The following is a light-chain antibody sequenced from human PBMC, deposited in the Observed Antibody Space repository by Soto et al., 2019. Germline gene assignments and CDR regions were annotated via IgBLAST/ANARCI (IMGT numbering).Light chain of an antibody. J-gene: IGLJ1*01. CDR1: SSDVGGYNY. CDR3: SSYRSSSKRV. V-gene: IGLV2-14*03. Sequence: QSALTQPASVSGSPGQSITISCTGTSSDVGGYNYVSWYQQHPGKAPKLIIYDVSNRPSGVSNRFSGSKSGNTASLTISGLQDADEADYYCSSYRSSSKRVFGTGTKVTVL. CDR2: DVS.